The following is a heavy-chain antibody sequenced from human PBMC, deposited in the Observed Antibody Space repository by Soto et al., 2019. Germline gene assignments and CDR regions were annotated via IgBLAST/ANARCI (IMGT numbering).Heavy chain of an antibody. CDR1: GGTFSSYA. V-gene: IGHV1-69*13. J-gene: IGHJ6*02. CDR3: ARGLDSSSWSDYYYGMDV. CDR2: IIPIFGTA. Sequence: ASVKVSCKASGGTFSSYAISWVRQAPGQGLEWMGGIIPIFGTANYAQKFQGRVTITADESTSTAYMELSSLRSEDTAVYYCARGLDSSSWSDYYYGMDVWGQGTTVTVSS. D-gene: IGHD6-13*01.